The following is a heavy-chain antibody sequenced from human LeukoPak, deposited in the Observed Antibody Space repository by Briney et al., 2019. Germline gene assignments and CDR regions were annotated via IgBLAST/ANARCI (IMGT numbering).Heavy chain of an antibody. D-gene: IGHD6-13*01. CDR2: LSYDGSNK. V-gene: IGHV3-30*03. Sequence: GGSLRLSCTASTVTFSHYGMHWVRQAPGKGLEWVAVLSYDGSNKYYADSVKGRITISRDNSKNTLYLQMNSLRAEDTAVYFFFQAEAGIRDDAFDIWGQGTMVTVSS. CDR1: TVTFSHYG. CDR3: FQAEAGIRDDAFDI. J-gene: IGHJ3*02.